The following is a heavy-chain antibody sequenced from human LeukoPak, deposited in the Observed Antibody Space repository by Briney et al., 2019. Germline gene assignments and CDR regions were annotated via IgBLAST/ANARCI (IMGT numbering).Heavy chain of an antibody. CDR1: GFIFSEYS. D-gene: IGHD3-10*01. J-gene: IGHJ4*02. CDR2: ICSGSSYI. V-gene: IGHV3-21*01. CDR3: GRSPYGSGSYYVDY. Sequence: GGSLRLSCAASGFIFSEYSMNWVRQAPGKGLEWVSYICSGSSYIYYADSVRGRFTISRDNAKKSLYLQMNSLRAEDTAVYYCGRSPYGSGSYYVDYWGLGTLVTVSS.